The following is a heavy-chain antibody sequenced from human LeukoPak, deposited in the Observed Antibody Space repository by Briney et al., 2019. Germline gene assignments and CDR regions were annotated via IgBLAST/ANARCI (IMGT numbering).Heavy chain of an antibody. V-gene: IGHV4-59*01. D-gene: IGHD1-26*01. CDR1: GGSLSSYY. CDR3: ASGASGSYLGQYYYYMDV. CDR2: FHYSGRT. Sequence: SETLSLTCTVSGGSLSSYYWSWIRQPPGQALEWIGYFHYSGRTGYNPSLKSRVTISVDKSKNQFSLKLNSATAADTAVYYCASGASGSYLGQYYYYMDVWGKGTTVTVSS. J-gene: IGHJ6*03.